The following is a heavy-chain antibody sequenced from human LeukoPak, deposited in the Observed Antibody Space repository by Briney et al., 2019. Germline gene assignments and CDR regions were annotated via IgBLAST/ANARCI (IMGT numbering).Heavy chain of an antibody. CDR3: ARGIRGSVEI. CDR2: LSNDGNIA. V-gene: IGHV3-74*01. D-gene: IGHD2-15*01. CDR1: GFTFSSYW. J-gene: IGHJ3*02. Sequence: GGSLRLSCAASGFTFSSYWMHWVRQTPGGGLVWVSQLSNDGNIASYADSVKGRFTISRDNAKNTLYLQMNSLRVEDTAVYYCARGIRGSVEIWGQGTMVTVSS.